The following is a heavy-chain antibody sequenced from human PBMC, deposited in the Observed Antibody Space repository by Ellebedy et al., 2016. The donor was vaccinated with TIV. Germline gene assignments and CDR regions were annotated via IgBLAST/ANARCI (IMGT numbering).Heavy chain of an antibody. CDR2: ISGSGGST. V-gene: IGHV3-23*01. CDR3: ARAPTAIFAHFYYYYYYMDV. CDR1: GFTFSSYA. D-gene: IGHD2-21*02. Sequence: GGSLRLXXAASGFTFSSYAMSWVRQAPGRRLEWVSAISGSGGSTHCVDSVRGRFTISRDNSKNTLYLQMTSLRAEDTAVYYCARAPTAIFAHFYYYYYYMDVWGKGTTVTVSS. J-gene: IGHJ6*03.